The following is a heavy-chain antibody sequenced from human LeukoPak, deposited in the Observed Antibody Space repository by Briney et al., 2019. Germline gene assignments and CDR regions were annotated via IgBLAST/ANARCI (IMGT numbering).Heavy chain of an antibody. Sequence: ASVKVSCKASGYTFTGYYMHWVRQAPGQGLEWMGWISPNSGGTSYAQKFQGRVRMTWDTSISTAYMELSSLRSEDTAVYYCARVETCGGDCNPPGYFQDWGQGTLVTVSS. D-gene: IGHD2-21*02. J-gene: IGHJ1*01. V-gene: IGHV1-2*02. CDR3: ARVETCGGDCNPPGYFQD. CDR1: GYTFTGYY. CDR2: ISPNSGGT.